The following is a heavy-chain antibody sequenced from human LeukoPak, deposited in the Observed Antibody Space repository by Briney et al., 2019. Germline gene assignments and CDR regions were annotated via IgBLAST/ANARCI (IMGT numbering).Heavy chain of an antibody. CDR3: ARIPPTPWYYYGSGSSYYMDV. D-gene: IGHD3-10*01. V-gene: IGHV3-20*04. CDR2: INWNGGST. Sequence: PGGSLRLSCAASGFTFSSYGMSGVRQAPGKGLEWVSGINWNGGSTGYADSVKGRFTISRDNAKNSLYLQMNSLRAEDTALYYCARIPPTPWYYYGSGSSYYMDVWGKGTTVTVSS. CDR1: GFTFSSYG. J-gene: IGHJ6*03.